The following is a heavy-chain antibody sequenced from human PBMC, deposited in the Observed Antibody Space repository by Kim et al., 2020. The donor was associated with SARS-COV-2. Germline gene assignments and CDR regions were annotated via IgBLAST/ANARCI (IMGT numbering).Heavy chain of an antibody. D-gene: IGHD1-1*01. CDR3: ARTIASNWNDVSNFDY. J-gene: IGHJ4*02. CDR2: ISYDGSNK. V-gene: IGHV3-30*04. Sequence: GGSLRLSCAASGFTFSSYAMHWVRQAPGKGLEWVAVISYDGSNKYYADSVKGRFTISRDNSKNTLYLQMNSLRAEDTAVYYCARTIASNWNDVSNFDYWGQGTLVTVSS. CDR1: GFTFSSYA.